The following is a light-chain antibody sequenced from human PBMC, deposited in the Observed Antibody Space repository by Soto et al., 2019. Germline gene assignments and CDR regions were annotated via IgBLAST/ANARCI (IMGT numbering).Light chain of an antibody. J-gene: IGKJ1*01. CDR2: GAS. Sequence: EIVFTQSPGTLSLSPVERATLSCRASQSVSSSYLAWYQQKPGQAPRLLIYGASSRATGIPDRFSGSGSGTDFTLTISRLEPEDFAVYYCQQYGSSPPVWTFGQGTKVDNK. CDR3: QQYGSSPPVWT. CDR1: QSVSSSY. V-gene: IGKV3-20*01.